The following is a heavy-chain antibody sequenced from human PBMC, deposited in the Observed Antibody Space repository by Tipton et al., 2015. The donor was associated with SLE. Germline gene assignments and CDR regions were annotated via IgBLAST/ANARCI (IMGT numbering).Heavy chain of an antibody. CDR2: IYYSGTT. Sequence: TLSLTCTVSGGSITSRYWNWVRQHPGKGLEWIGYIYYSGTTSYNSSLKSRVTISVDSAKNQFSLKVSSVTAADTAVYFCARGDFWSCLDYWGQGALVTVSS. V-gene: IGHV4-59*11. CDR3: ARGDFWSCLDY. J-gene: IGHJ4*02. CDR1: GGSITSRY. D-gene: IGHD3-3*01.